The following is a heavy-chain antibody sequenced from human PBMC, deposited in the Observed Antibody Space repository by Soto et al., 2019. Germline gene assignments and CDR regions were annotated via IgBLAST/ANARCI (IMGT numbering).Heavy chain of an antibody. CDR2: IDYNGVT. D-gene: IGHD2-15*01. J-gene: IGHJ4*02. Sequence: ASETLSLPCHFPGGSIYRSGYYSGWVPQPPGRGLEWIGNIDYNGVTYSNPSLKSRVTISRDTSRNQFSLKLTSVTAADTALYYCGKVLVGATGHTDSDSWGPGTLVTVSS. V-gene: IGHV4-39*01. CDR1: GGSIYRSGYY. CDR3: GKVLVGATGHTDSDS.